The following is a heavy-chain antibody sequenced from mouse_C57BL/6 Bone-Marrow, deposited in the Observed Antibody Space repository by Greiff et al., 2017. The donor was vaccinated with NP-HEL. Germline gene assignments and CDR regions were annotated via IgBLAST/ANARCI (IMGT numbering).Heavy chain of an antibody. V-gene: IGHV1-62-2*01. CDR3: ARHGDYFGSSYGYFDV. J-gene: IGHJ1*03. D-gene: IGHD1-1*01. CDR2: FYPGSGSI. Sequence: VHLVESGAELVKPGASVKLSCKASGYTFTEYTIHWVKQGSGRGLEWIGWFYPGSGSIKYKEKFKDKATLTADKSSSTVYMDLSRLTSEDSAVYFCARHGDYFGSSYGYFDVWGTGTTVTVSS. CDR1: GYTFTEYT.